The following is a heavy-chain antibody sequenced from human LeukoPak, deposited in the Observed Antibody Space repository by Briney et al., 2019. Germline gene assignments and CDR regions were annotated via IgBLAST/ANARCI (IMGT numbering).Heavy chain of an antibody. CDR1: GYTFTYRY. J-gene: IGHJ3*02. CDR3: ARSDSGSFDI. V-gene: IGHV1-45*02. Sequence: SVKVSCKASGYTFTYRYLHWVRQAPGQALEWMGWITPFNDNTNYAQKFQDRVTITRDRSMSTAYMELSSLKSEGTAMYYCARSDSGSFDIWGQGTMVTVSS. D-gene: IGHD3-22*01. CDR2: ITPFNDNT.